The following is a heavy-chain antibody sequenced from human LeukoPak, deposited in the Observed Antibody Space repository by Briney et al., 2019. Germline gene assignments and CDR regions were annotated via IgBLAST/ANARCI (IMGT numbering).Heavy chain of an antibody. CDR2: IRYDGSNK. J-gene: IGHJ4*02. CDR1: GFTFSSYG. D-gene: IGHD3-22*01. Sequence: GGSLRLSCAASGFTFSSYGMHWVRQAPGKGLEWVAFIRYDGSNKYYADSVKGRFTISRDNSKNTLYLQMNSLRAEDTAVYYCASGGFGYGSETYYYEFLDYWGQGTLVTVSS. CDR3: ASGGFGYGSETYYYEFLDY. V-gene: IGHV3-30*02.